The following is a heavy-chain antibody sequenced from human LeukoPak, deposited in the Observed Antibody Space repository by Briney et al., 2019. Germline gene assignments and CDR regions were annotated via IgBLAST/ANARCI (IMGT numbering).Heavy chain of an antibody. CDR2: ISYDGSIK. Sequence: PGGSLRLSCAASGFTFNNYVMHWVRQAPGKGLEWVAVISYDGSIKYYADSVKGRFTISRDNSKNTLYLQMNSLRAEDAALYYCAREAESSSNGDYWGQGTLVTVSS. CDR3: AREAESSSNGDY. J-gene: IGHJ4*02. D-gene: IGHD3-10*01. CDR1: GFTFNNYV. V-gene: IGHV3-30-3*01.